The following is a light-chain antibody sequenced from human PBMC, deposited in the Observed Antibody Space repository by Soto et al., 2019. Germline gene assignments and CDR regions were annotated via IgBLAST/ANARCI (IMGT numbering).Light chain of an antibody. CDR1: QGISNY. J-gene: IGKJ3*01. CDR3: QKYNSAPFT. Sequence: DIQMTQSPSSLSASVGDRVTITCRASQGISNYLAWYQQKPGKVPKLLIYAASTLESGAPSRFSGSGSGTDCTLTISRLQSEDVATYSCQKYNSAPFTFGPGKKVDI. V-gene: IGKV1-27*01. CDR2: AAS.